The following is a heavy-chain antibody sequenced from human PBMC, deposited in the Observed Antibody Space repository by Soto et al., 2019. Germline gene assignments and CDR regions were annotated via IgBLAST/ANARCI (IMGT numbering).Heavy chain of an antibody. Sequence: SETLSLTCTVSGGSISSYYWSWIRQPPGKGLEWIGYIYYSGSTNYNPSLKSRVTISVDTSKNQFSLKLSSVTAADTAVYYCGRQDGYYDILTGLVRTQFDYWGQGTLVTVSS. D-gene: IGHD3-9*01. CDR1: GGSISSYY. CDR2: IYYSGST. J-gene: IGHJ4*02. V-gene: IGHV4-59*08. CDR3: GRQDGYYDILTGLVRTQFDY.